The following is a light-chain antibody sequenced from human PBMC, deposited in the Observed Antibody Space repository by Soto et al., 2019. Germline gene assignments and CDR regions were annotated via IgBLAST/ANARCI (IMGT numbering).Light chain of an antibody. V-gene: IGLV1-36*01. CDR2: YDD. J-gene: IGLJ1*01. CDR3: AAWDGSLNAYV. CDR1: GSNIGNNA. Sequence: QAVVTQPRSVSAAPRQRVTVSCSGSGSNIGNNAVNWYQQPPGTAPKLLIYYDDLRPSGVSARFSGSKSGTSASLAISGLQSEDEAHYYCAAWDGSLNAYVFGTGTKVTVL.